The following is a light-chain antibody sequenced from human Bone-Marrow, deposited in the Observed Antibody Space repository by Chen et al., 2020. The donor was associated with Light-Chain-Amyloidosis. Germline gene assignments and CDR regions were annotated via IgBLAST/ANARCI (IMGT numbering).Light chain of an antibody. CDR1: QSVSSY. Sequence: EIVLTQSPATLSLSPGERATLSCRASQSVSSYLAWYQQKPGQAPRLLIYDASNRATGIPARFSGSGSGTDFTLTSRSLEPEDFAVYYCQQRSNWPPTFGQGTKLEI. CDR3: QQRSNWPPT. CDR2: DAS. V-gene: IGKV3-11*01. J-gene: IGKJ2*01.